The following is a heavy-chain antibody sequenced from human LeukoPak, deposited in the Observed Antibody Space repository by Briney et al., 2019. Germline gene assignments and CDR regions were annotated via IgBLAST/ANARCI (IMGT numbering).Heavy chain of an antibody. J-gene: IGHJ6*03. D-gene: IGHD3-3*01. CDR3: ARDQHRPIFYYMDV. V-gene: IGHV3-11*04. Sequence: AGGSLRLSCAASGFTFSDYYMSWIRQAPGKGLEWVSYISSSGSTIYYADSVKGRFTISRDNAKNSLYLQMNSLRAEDTAVYYCARDQHRPIFYYMDVWGKGTTVTVSS. CDR2: ISSSGSTI. CDR1: GFTFSDYY.